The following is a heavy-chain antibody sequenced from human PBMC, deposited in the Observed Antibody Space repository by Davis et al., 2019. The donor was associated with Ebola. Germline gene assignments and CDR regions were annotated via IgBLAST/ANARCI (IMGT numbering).Heavy chain of an antibody. V-gene: IGHV3-7*01. D-gene: IGHD3-3*01. CDR2: IKQDGSEK. J-gene: IGHJ5*02. CDR3: AKDRRRFLEGLGFDP. Sequence: GESLKISCAASGFTFSSYWMSWVRQAPGKGLEWVANIKQDGSEKYYVDSVKGRFTISRDNSKNTLYLQMNSLRAEDTAVYYCAKDRRRFLEGLGFDPWGQGTLVTVSS. CDR1: GFTFSSYW.